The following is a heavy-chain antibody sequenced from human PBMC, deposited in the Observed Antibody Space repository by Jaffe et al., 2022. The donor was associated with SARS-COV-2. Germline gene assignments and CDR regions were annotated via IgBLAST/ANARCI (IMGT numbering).Heavy chain of an antibody. J-gene: IGHJ4*02. CDR3: SRDGGAFDL. D-gene: IGHD3-3*01. CDR1: GFAFRTYT. Sequence: EVQLVESGGGFVPPGGSLRLSCVASGFAFRTYTMNWVRQAPGKGLECLSYIDTSGAKFYTDSVRGRFTVSRDNAKNSLYLQMNSLRDEDTAVYYCSRDGGAFDLWGQGTQVIVSS. V-gene: IGHV3-48*02. CDR2: IDTSGAK.